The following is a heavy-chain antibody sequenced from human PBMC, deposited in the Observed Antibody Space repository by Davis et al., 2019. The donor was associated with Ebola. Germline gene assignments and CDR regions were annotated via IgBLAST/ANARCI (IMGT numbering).Heavy chain of an antibody. D-gene: IGHD1-26*01. CDR3: AREVGETKLDQ. V-gene: IGHV1-2*02. J-gene: IGHJ4*02. CDR2: INPNTGGT. CDR1: GYTFTGYY. Sequence: ASVKVSCKASGYTFTGYYIHCVRQAPGQGLEWMGWINPNTGGTHFAQKFQGRVTMTRDTSINTAYMELSRLRSDDTAVYYCAREVGETKLDQWGQGTLVTVSS.